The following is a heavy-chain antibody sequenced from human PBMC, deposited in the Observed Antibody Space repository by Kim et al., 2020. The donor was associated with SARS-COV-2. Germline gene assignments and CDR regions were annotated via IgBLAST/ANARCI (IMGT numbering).Heavy chain of an antibody. J-gene: IGHJ6*02. V-gene: IGHV4-59*13. CDR2: IYYSGST. CDR3: ARDLRAARFGYYYYGMDV. CDR1: GGSISSYY. Sequence: SETLSLTCTVSGGSISSYYWSWIRQPPGKGLEWIGYIYYSGSTNYNPSLKSRVTISVDTSKNQFSLKLSSVTAADTAVYYCARDLRAARFGYYYYGMDVWGQGTTVTVSS. D-gene: IGHD6-6*01.